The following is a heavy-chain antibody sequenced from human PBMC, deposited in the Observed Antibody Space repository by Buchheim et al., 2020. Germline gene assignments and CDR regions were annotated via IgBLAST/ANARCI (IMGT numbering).Heavy chain of an antibody. V-gene: IGHV3-11*06. D-gene: IGHD2-2*01. J-gene: IGHJ6*02. CDR3: ARILVAAAMHGMDV. Sequence: QVQLVESGGGLVKPGGSLRLSCAASGFTFSDSYMTWIRQAPGKGLEWVSYISSSSTYTNYADSVKGRFTLSRDNAKNSLYLQMNSLRAEDTAVYYCARILVAAAMHGMDVWGQGTT. CDR2: ISSSSTYT. CDR1: GFTFSDSY.